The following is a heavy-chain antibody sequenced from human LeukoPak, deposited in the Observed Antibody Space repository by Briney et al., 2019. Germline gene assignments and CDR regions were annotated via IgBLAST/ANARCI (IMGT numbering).Heavy chain of an antibody. CDR2: ISVDGRDT. D-gene: IGHD3-10*01. CDR1: GLTLSNSA. Sequence: GGSLRLSCAASGLTLSNSAMHWVRQAPDKGLEWVAVISVDGRDTHYADSVKGRFTISRDNSKNTVYLQMNSLRAEGTALYYCARDISGSANYYFDYWGQGTLVTVSS. CDR3: ARDISGSANYYFDY. J-gene: IGHJ4*02. V-gene: IGHV3-30*04.